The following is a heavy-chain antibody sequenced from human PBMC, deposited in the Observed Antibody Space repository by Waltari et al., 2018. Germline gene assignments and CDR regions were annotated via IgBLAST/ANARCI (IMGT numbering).Heavy chain of an antibody. D-gene: IGHD6-13*01. J-gene: IGHJ5*02. Sequence: QVQLQESGPGLVKPSQTLSLTCTVSGGSISSGSYYWSWIRQPAGKGLEWIGRIYTRGSTNYNPSLKSRVTIAVDTSKHQFSLKLGSVTAADTAVYYCAREGRGSWYEGNWFDPWGQGTLVTVSS. CDR2: IYTRGST. V-gene: IGHV4-61*02. CDR3: AREGRGSWYEGNWFDP. CDR1: GGSISSGSYY.